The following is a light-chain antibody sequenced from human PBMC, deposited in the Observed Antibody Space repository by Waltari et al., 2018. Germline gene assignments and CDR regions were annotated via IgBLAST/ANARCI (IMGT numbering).Light chain of an antibody. J-gene: IGLJ2*01. CDR3: QVWDGDADHPV. V-gene: IGLV3-21*02. Sequence: YELTQPPSVSVAPGQTAKISCGGHDSRDKTVHWYQQKPGQAPALVLYDDTARPPGIPKRISGSDTATLTIARVEAGDEAVYYCQVWDGDADHPVFGGGTKLTVL. CDR1: DSRDKT. CDR2: DDT.